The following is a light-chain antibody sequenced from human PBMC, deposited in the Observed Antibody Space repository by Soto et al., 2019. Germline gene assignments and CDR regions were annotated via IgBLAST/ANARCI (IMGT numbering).Light chain of an antibody. J-gene: IGLJ1*01. CDR2: DVS. CDR3: SSYTASTTYV. Sequence: QSALTQPASVSGAPGQSITISCTGADSDVGAYNYVSWYQQHPGKAPKVLIYDVSDRPSGVSTRFSGSKSGNTASLTISGLQAEDEADYYCSSYTASTTYVIGTGTKVTVL. CDR1: DSDVGAYNY. V-gene: IGLV2-14*01.